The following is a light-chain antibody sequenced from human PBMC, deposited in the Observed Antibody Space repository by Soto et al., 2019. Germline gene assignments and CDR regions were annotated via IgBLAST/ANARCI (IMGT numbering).Light chain of an antibody. CDR3: VLYMGSGITV. V-gene: IGLV8-61*01. CDR1: SGSVSTSYY. J-gene: IGLJ7*01. Sequence: QTVVTQEPSFSVSPGGTVTLTCGLSSGSVSTSYYPGWYQQTPGQAPRTLIYSTNTRSSGVPDRFSGSILGNKAALTITGAQADDESDYYCVLYMGSGITVFGGVTQLTV. CDR2: STN.